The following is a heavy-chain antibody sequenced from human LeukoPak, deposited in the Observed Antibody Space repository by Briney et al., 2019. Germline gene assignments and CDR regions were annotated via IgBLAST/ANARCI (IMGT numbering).Heavy chain of an antibody. CDR3: ARVFRGGGQRDAFDI. CDR2: INPNSGGT. CDR1: GYTFTGYY. V-gene: IGHV1-2*02. J-gene: IGHJ3*02. D-gene: IGHD6-25*01. Sequence: GASAKVSRKASGYTFTGYYMHWVRQAPGQEHEWMRWINPNSGGTNYAQKFQGRVTMTRDTSISTAYMELSRLRSDDTAVYYCARVFRGGGQRDAFDIWGQGTMVTVSS.